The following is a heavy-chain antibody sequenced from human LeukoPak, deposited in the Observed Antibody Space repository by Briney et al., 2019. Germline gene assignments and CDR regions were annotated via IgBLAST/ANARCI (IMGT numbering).Heavy chain of an antibody. V-gene: IGHV1-69*13. D-gene: IGHD3-22*01. J-gene: IGHJ2*01. Sequence: GASVKVSCKAPGGTFSSYAISWVRQAPGQGLEWMGGIIPIFGTANYAQKFQGRVTITADESTSTAYMELSSLRSEDTAVYYCARAYYYDSSGYRDWYFDLWGRGTLVTVSS. CDR1: GGTFSSYA. CDR3: ARAYYYDSSGYRDWYFDL. CDR2: IIPIFGTA.